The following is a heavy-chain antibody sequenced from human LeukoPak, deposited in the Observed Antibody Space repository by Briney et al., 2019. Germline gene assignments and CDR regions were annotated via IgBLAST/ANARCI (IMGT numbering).Heavy chain of an antibody. CDR3: ARDWPFIVGAWRGHFDY. V-gene: IGHV4-61*02. Sequence: SQTLSLTCTVSGGSISSGSYYWSWIRQPAGKGLEWIGRIYTSGSTNYNPSLKSRVTISVDTSKNQFSLKLSSVTAADTAVYYCARDWPFIVGAWRGHFDYWRQGTLVTVSS. CDR1: GGSISSGSYY. D-gene: IGHD1-26*01. CDR2: IYTSGST. J-gene: IGHJ4*02.